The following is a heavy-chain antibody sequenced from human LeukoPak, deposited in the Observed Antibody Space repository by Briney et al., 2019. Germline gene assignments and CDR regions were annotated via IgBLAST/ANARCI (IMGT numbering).Heavy chain of an antibody. Sequence: SETLSLTCTVSGASFSSYYWSWIGKPAGKALEGVGCIYPSRLTHYTLSLKSRVTMSVVTSKNQYSPKLSSVTAADTAVYYCSRVGRQLAPFDYWGQGTLVTVSS. CDR1: GASFSSYY. CDR3: SRVGRQLAPFDY. D-gene: IGHD6-13*01. J-gene: IGHJ4*02. CDR2: IYPSRLT. V-gene: IGHV4-4*07.